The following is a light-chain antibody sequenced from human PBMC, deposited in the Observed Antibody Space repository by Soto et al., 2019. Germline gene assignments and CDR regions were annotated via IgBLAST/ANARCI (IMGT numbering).Light chain of an antibody. V-gene: IGKV3-15*01. J-gene: IGKJ5*01. CDR3: QQYSNWPLIT. Sequence: EIVMTQSPATLSVSPGERATLSCRASQSVSSNLAWYQQKPGQAPRLLIYGASTRATGIPARFSGSGSGTEFTLTISSLQSEDFAVYHCQQYSNWPLITFGQGTRLEI. CDR2: GAS. CDR1: QSVSSN.